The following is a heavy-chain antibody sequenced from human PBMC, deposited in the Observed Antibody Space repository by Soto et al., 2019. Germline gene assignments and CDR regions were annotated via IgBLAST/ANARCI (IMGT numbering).Heavy chain of an antibody. CDR3: ATRPYGDSHWYFDL. CDR1: GFIFSDFA. Sequence: DVQLLESGGDLVQPGESLRLSCAASGFIFSDFAMSWVRQTPGKGLEWVSAVSVDGGSTHYADAVKGRFTISRDNSRDTLILQMNSLRAEDTAIYYCATRPYGDSHWYFDLLGRGTLVTVSS. V-gene: IGHV3-23*01. D-gene: IGHD4-17*01. J-gene: IGHJ2*01. CDR2: VSVDGGST.